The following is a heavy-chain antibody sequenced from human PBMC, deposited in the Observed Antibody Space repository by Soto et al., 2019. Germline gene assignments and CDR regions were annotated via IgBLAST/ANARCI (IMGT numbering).Heavy chain of an antibody. CDR3: ARGRWSIAAAFHY. CDR2: ISYDGSNK. Sequence: GGSLRLSCAASGFTFSSYAMHWVRQAPGKGLEWVAVISYDGSNKYYADSVNGRFTISRDNSKNTLYLQMNSLRAEDTAVYYYARGRWSIAAAFHYWGQGTLVTVSS. V-gene: IGHV3-30*01. J-gene: IGHJ4*02. D-gene: IGHD6-13*01. CDR1: GFTFSSYA.